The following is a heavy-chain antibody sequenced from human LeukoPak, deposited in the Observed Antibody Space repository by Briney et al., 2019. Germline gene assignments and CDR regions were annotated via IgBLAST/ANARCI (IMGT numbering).Heavy chain of an antibody. D-gene: IGHD3-22*01. Sequence: SETLSLTCAVYGVSFSGYYWSWIRQPPGKGLEWIGEINHSGSTNYNPSLKSRVTISVDTSKNQFSLKLSSVTAADTAVYYCAKFDYYYDSSGSFDYWGQGTLVTVSS. J-gene: IGHJ4*02. V-gene: IGHV4-34*01. CDR3: AKFDYYYDSSGSFDY. CDR1: GVSFSGYY. CDR2: INHSGST.